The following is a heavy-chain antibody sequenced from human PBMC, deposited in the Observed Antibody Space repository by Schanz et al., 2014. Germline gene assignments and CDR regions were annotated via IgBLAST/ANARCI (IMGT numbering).Heavy chain of an antibody. J-gene: IGHJ5*02. CDR2: ISSSASSI. Sequence: VQLVESGGGLVKPGGSLRLSCAASGFTFNNFNMNWVRQAPGKGLEWVSSISSSASSIYYADSLKGRFTISRDNSHNPLILRMNSLSAEVTAGYCCASHYNHIETEAPWGQGTMVTVSS. CDR3: ASHYNHIETEAP. CDR1: GFTFNNFN. D-gene: IGHD3-10*01. V-gene: IGHV3-21*04.